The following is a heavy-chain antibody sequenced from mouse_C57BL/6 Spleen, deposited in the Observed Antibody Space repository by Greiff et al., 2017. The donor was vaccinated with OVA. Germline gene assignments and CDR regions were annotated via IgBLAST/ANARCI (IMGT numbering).Heavy chain of an antibody. V-gene: IGHV6-3*01. D-gene: IGHD2-4*01. Sequence: EVMLVESGGGLVQPGGSMKLSCVASGFTFSNYWMNWVRQSPEKGLEWVAQIRLKSDNYATPYAESVKGRFTISRDDSQSSVYLQMNNLRAEDTGIYYCTGRDDYDLTWFAYWGQGTLVTVSA. CDR1: GFTFSNYW. J-gene: IGHJ3*01. CDR2: IRLKSDNYAT. CDR3: TGRDDYDLTWFAY.